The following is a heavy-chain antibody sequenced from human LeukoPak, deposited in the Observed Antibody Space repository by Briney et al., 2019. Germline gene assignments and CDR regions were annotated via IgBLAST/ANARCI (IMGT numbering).Heavy chain of an antibody. D-gene: IGHD1-26*01. V-gene: IGHV6-1*01. CDR1: GDSVSSNSAA. CDR2: TYYRSKWYN. J-gene: IGHJ4*02. Sequence: SQTLSLTCAISGDSVSSNSAAWNWIRQSSSRGLEWLGRTYYRSKWYNDYAVSVKSRITINPDTSKNQFSLQLNSVTPEDTAVYYCARDASMREWELHSYFDYWGQGTLVTVSS. CDR3: ARDASMREWELHSYFDY.